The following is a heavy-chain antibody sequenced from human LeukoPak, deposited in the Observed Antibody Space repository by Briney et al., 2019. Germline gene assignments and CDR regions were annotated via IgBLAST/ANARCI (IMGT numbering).Heavy chain of an antibody. CDR3: AREGHTYGSDY. D-gene: IGHD3-10*01. V-gene: IGHV3-11*01. Sequence: GGSLRLSCAASGFTFSDYYISWVRQAPGKGLEWVSYVSQSGTTIYYADSVKGRFTISRENGKNTLYLQMNSLRADDTAVYYCAREGHTYGSDYWGQGTLVTVSS. CDR1: GFTFSDYY. CDR2: VSQSGTTI. J-gene: IGHJ4*02.